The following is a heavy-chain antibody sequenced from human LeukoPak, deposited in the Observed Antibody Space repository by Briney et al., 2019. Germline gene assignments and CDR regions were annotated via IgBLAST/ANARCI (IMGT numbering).Heavy chain of an antibody. V-gene: IGHV4-39*07. D-gene: IGHD3-22*01. CDR3: ARDLYYYDSSGPSGLDY. Sequence: PSETLSLICTVSGGSISSSSYYWGWIRQPPGKGLEWIGSIYYSGSTYYNPSLKSRVTISVDTSKNQFSLKLSSVTAADTAVYYCARDLYYYDSSGPSGLDYWGQGTLVTVSS. CDR1: GGSISSSSYY. J-gene: IGHJ4*02. CDR2: IYYSGST.